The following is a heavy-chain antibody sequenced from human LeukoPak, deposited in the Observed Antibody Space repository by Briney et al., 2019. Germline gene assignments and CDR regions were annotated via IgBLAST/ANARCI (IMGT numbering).Heavy chain of an antibody. J-gene: IGHJ3*02. CDR2: IIPIFGTA. D-gene: IGHD2-15*01. CDR1: GGTFSSYA. V-gene: IGHV1-69*05. Sequence: SVKDSCKASGGTFSSYAISWVRQAPGQGLEWMGRIIPIFGTANYAQKFQGRVTITTDESTSTAYMELSSLRSEDTAVYYCARESACCSGGSCYHDAFDIWGQGTMVTVSS. CDR3: ARESACCSGGSCYHDAFDI.